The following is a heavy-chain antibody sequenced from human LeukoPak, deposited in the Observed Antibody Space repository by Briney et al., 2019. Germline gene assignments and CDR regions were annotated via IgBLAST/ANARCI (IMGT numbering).Heavy chain of an antibody. CDR1: GFTFDDYA. Sequence: GGSLRLSCAASGFTFDDYAMHWVRQAPGKGLEWVSGISWNSGSIGYADSVKGRFTISRDNAKNSLCLQMNSLRAEDTALYYCARYCSSTSCAPAYYYYGMDVWGQGTTVTVSS. D-gene: IGHD2-2*01. CDR3: ARYCSSTSCAPAYYYYGMDV. CDR2: ISWNSGSI. J-gene: IGHJ6*02. V-gene: IGHV3-9*01.